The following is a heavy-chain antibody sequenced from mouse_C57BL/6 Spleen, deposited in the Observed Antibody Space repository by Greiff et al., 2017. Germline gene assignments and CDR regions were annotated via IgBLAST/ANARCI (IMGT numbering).Heavy chain of an antibody. CDR3: ARITTVVPDFDY. CDR1: GYTFTSYG. D-gene: IGHD1-1*01. V-gene: IGHV1-81*01. Sequence: VQLQQSGAELARPGASVKLSCKASGYTFTSYGISWVKQRTGQGLEWIGEIYPRSGNTYYNEKFKGKATLTADKSSSTAYMELRSLTSEDSAVYFCARITTVVPDFDYWGQGTTLTVSS. CDR2: IYPRSGNT. J-gene: IGHJ2*01.